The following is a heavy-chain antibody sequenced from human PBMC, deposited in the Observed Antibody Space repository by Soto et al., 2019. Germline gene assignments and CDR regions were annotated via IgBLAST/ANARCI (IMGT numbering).Heavy chain of an antibody. J-gene: IGHJ1*01. CDR2: INHSGST. CDR1: AVFFSGYY. CDR3: GGFGGWVNPRYLFDF. D-gene: IGHD3-3*01. Sequence: PPEALCLTCAVYAVFFSGYYWSWSLQPPGEGLEWIGEINHSGSTNYNPSLKSRVTISVDTSKNQFSPKLSSVTAADTAVYYCGGFGGWVNPRYLFDFWGQGYSVTGS. V-gene: IGHV4-34*01.